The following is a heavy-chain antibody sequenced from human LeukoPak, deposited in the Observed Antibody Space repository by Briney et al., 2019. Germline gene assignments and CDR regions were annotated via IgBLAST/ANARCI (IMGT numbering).Heavy chain of an antibody. J-gene: IGHJ6*03. CDR3: AKGSGAMPGSYMDV. CDR1: GGTFSSYA. Sequence: ASVKVSCKASGGTFSSYAISWVRQAPGQGLEWMGGIIPIFGTANYAQKFQGRVTITADESTSTAYMELSSLRSEDTAVYYCAKGSGAMPGSYMDVWGKGTTVTISS. V-gene: IGHV1-69*13. D-gene: IGHD2-2*01. CDR2: IIPIFGTA.